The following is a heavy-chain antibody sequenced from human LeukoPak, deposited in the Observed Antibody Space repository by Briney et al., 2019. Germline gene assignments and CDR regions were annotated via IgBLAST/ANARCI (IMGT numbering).Heavy chain of an antibody. D-gene: IGHD2-2*02. CDR1: GFTFSSYG. Sequence: GGSLRLSCAASGFTFSSYGMHWVRQAPGKGLEWVAFIRYDGSNKYYADSVKGRFTISRDNSKNTLYLQMNSLRAEDTAVYYCAKDLSDCSSTSCYKNYYYYMDVWGKGTTVTVSS. J-gene: IGHJ6*03. V-gene: IGHV3-30*02. CDR3: AKDLSDCSSTSCYKNYYYYMDV. CDR2: IRYDGSNK.